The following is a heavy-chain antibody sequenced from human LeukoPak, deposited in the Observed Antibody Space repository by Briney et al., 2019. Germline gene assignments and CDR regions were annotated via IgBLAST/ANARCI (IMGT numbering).Heavy chain of an antibody. V-gene: IGHV3-20*04. D-gene: IGHD2-21*02. J-gene: IGHJ5*02. CDR1: GFTFDDYG. Sequence: PGGSLRLSCAASGFTFDDYGMSWVRQAPGKGLGWVSGINWNGGSTGYADSVKGRFTISRDNAKNSLYLQMNSLRAEDTALYYCARDWGAYCGGDCVSWFDPWGQGTLVTVSS. CDR2: INWNGGST. CDR3: ARDWGAYCGGDCVSWFDP.